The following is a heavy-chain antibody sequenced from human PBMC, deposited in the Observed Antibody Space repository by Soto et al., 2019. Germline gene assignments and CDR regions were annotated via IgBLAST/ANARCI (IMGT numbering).Heavy chain of an antibody. Sequence: QVQLQESGPGLVKPSGTLSLTCAVSGGSISSSNWWSWVHQPPGKGLEWIGEIYHSGSTNYNPSLKSRVTISVDKSKNQFSLKLSSVTAADTAVYYCARDPNLDYGDYGSYFDYWGQGTLVTVSS. CDR2: IYHSGST. CDR1: GGSISSSNW. CDR3: ARDPNLDYGDYGSYFDY. J-gene: IGHJ4*02. V-gene: IGHV4-4*02. D-gene: IGHD4-17*01.